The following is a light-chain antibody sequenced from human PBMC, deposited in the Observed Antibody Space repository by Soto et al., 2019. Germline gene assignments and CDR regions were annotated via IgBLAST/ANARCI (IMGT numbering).Light chain of an antibody. CDR3: QQYGSSGT. CDR1: QRLSSR. CDR2: GAS. V-gene: IGKV3-20*01. J-gene: IGKJ1*01. Sequence: VLTQSPVTLSVSPGERVPLSCRASQRLSSRLAWYQQKPGQAPRLLISGASSRATGIPDRFSGSGSGTEFTLTISRLEPEDFAVDDCQQYGSSGTFGQGTKVDIK.